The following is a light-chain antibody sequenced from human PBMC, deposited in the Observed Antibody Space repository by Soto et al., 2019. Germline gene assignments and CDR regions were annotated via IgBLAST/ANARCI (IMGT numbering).Light chain of an antibody. CDR1: HSVSSNY. Sequence: EIVLTQSPGTLSLSPGERATLSCRSSHSVSSNYLAWYQQKPGQGLRLLIYDVTSRATGIPDRFSGSGSGTDFTLTISRLGPVGFAVYYCQQYGIAPTFGQGTKVEIK. V-gene: IGKV3-20*01. CDR2: DVT. CDR3: QQYGIAPT. J-gene: IGKJ1*01.